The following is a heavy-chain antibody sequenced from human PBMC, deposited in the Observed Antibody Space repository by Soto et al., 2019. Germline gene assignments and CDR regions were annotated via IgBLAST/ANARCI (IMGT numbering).Heavy chain of an antibody. CDR1: GFTFSSYS. V-gene: IGHV3-48*01. D-gene: IGHD3-10*01. J-gene: IGHJ1*01. CDR2: ISSSGSTI. Sequence: LSCAASGFTFSSYSMNWVRQAPGKGLEWVSYISSSGSTIYYADSVKGRFTISRDNAKNSLYLQMNSLRAEDTAVYYCARAGAMVRGVMGYFQHWGQGTLVTVSS. CDR3: ARAGAMVRGVMGYFQH.